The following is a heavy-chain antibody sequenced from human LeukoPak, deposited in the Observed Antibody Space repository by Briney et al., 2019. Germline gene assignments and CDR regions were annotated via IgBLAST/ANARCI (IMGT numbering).Heavy chain of an antibody. CDR3: ARTPIRFLEWLLSNAFDI. Sequence: ASVKVSCKASGYTFTSYDINWVRQATGQGLEWMGWMNPNSGNTGCAQKFQGRVTMTRNTSISTAYMELSSLRSEDTAVYYCARTPIRFLEWLLSNAFDIWGQGTMVTVSS. V-gene: IGHV1-8*01. CDR2: MNPNSGNT. D-gene: IGHD3-3*01. J-gene: IGHJ3*02. CDR1: GYTFTSYD.